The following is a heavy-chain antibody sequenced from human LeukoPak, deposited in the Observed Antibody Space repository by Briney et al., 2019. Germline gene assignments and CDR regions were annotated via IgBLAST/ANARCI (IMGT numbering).Heavy chain of an antibody. D-gene: IGHD3-10*01. Sequence: GGSLRLSCAASGFAFISFTMSWVRQTPGKGLEWVASISGTGDNTYYADSVKGRFTISRDNSRNTLYLQMNSLGAEDTAVYYCAKEAMVRGVDYWGQGTLVTVSS. V-gene: IGHV3-23*01. CDR2: ISGTGDNT. CDR1: GFAFISFT. J-gene: IGHJ4*02. CDR3: AKEAMVRGVDY.